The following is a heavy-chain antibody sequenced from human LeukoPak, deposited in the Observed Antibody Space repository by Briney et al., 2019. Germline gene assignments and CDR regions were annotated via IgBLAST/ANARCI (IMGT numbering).Heavy chain of an antibody. V-gene: IGHV3-23*01. J-gene: IGHJ4*02. CDR1: GFTYTSYS. CDR3: AKGGKWDVTPFDY. D-gene: IGHD1-26*01. Sequence: GGSLRLSCAASGFTYTSYSMNWVRQAPGKGLEWVSTISGGGGSTYYADSVKGRFTISRDNSKNTLYLQVNSLRAEDTAVYYCAKGGKWDVTPFDYWGQGTLVTVSS. CDR2: ISGGGGST.